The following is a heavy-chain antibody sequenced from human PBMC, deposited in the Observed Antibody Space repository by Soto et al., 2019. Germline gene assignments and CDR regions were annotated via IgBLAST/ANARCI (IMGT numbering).Heavy chain of an antibody. Sequence: QVQLQESGPGLVKPSQTLSLTCTVSGGSISSGGYYWSWIRQHPGKGLEWIGYIYYSGSTYYNPSLKSRVTISVDTSKNQFSLRPSSVTAADTAVYYCARETVGFTVAGSGWYFDLWGRGTLVTVSS. D-gene: IGHD4-17*01. CDR2: IYYSGST. CDR1: GGSISSGGYY. V-gene: IGHV4-31*03. CDR3: ARETVGFTVAGSGWYFDL. J-gene: IGHJ2*01.